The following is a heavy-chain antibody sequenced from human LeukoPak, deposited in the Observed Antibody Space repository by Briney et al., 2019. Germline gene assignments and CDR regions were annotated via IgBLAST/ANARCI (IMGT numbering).Heavy chain of an antibody. Sequence: GGSLRLSCAASGFTFCSYAMSWVRQAPGKGLEWVSAISGSGARTYYADSVKGRFTISRDNSKNTLYLQMNSLRAEDTAVYYCAKEDRYGAKNYWGQGTLVTVSS. CDR2: ISGSGART. CDR1: GFTFCSYA. D-gene: IGHD4-17*01. V-gene: IGHV3-23*01. J-gene: IGHJ4*02. CDR3: AKEDRYGAKNY.